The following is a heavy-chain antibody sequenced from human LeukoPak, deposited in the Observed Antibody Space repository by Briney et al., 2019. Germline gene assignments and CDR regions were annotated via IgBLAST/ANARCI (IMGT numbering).Heavy chain of an antibody. CDR2: ISGSGGST. V-gene: IGHV3-23*01. J-gene: IGHJ4*02. CDR3: AKVPAAYCGGDCCYDC. CDR1: GFTFSSYA. Sequence: GGSLRLSCAASGFTFSSYAMSWVRQAPGKGLEWVSAISGSGGSTYYADSVKGRFTISRDNSKNTLYLQMNSLRAEDRAVYYCAKVPAAYCGGDCCYDCWGQGTLVTVSS. D-gene: IGHD2-21*02.